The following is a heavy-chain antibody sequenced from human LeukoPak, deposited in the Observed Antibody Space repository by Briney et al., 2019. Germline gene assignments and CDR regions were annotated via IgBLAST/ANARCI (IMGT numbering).Heavy chain of an antibody. J-gene: IGHJ3*01. V-gene: IGHV3-30-3*01. D-gene: IGHD2-8*01. Sequence: GGSLRLSCAASGFTFSSYAMHWVRQAPGKGLEWVAVISYDGSNKYYADSVKGRFTISRDNSKNTLYLQMNSLRAEDTAVYYCTKDGFSNGDPHHDGFDVWGQGTMVTVSS. CDR2: ISYDGSNK. CDR3: TKDGFSNGDPHHDGFDV. CDR1: GFTFSSYA.